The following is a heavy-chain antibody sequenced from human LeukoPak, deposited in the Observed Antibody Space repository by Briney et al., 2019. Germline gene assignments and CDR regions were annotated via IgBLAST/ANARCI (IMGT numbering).Heavy chain of an antibody. Sequence: SETLSLTCAVYSVSFSGYYWSWICQPPGKGLEWIGEINHSGSTNYNPSPKSRVTISVDTSKNQFSLKLSSVTAADTAVYYCARGRGYGNSYYFDYWGQGALVTVSS. V-gene: IGHV4-34*01. D-gene: IGHD5-12*01. CDR1: SVSFSGYY. CDR3: ARGRGYGNSYYFDY. CDR2: INHSGST. J-gene: IGHJ4*02.